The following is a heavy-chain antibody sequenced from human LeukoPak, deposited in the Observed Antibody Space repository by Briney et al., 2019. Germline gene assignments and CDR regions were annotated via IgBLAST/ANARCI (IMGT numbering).Heavy chain of an antibody. CDR2: ITSSSSSI. D-gene: IGHD3-3*01. CDR1: GFTFSSYS. V-gene: IGHV3-21*01. Sequence: GGSLRLSCAASGFTFSSYSLNWVRQAPGKGLEWVSSITSSSSSIHCADSVKGRFTISRDNAKNSLYLQMNSLRAEDTAVYYCARGPFGVTYYYYYYMDVWGRGTTVTVSS. CDR3: ARGPFGVTYYYYYYMDV. J-gene: IGHJ6*03.